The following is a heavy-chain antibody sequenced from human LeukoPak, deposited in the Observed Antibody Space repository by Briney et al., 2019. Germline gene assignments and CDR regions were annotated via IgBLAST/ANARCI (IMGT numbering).Heavy chain of an antibody. CDR3: ARGPYGSGRRSLMAH. CDR2: INQDENEK. D-gene: IGHD3-10*01. J-gene: IGHJ4*02. V-gene: IGHV3-7*01. Sequence: PGGSLRLSCAASGFPFHNYWMTWVRQAPGKGLEWVANINQDENEKYYLDSVKGRFTISRDNAETSLFLQMTSLRVEDTAIYYCARGPYGSGRRSLMAHWGPGTLVAVSS. CDR1: GFPFHNYW.